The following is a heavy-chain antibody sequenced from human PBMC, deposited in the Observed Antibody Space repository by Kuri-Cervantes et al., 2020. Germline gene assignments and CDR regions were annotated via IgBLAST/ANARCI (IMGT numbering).Heavy chain of an antibody. Sequence: GGSLRLSCAASGFTFSSYSMNWVRQAPGKGLEWVSSISSSSSYIYYADSVKDRFIISRDNAKNSLYLQMNSLRAEDTAVYYCARDCLGPSPFGGGSCYYFDYWGQGTLVTVSS. CDR3: ARDCLGPSPFGGGSCYYFDY. D-gene: IGHD2-15*01. CDR1: GFTFSSYS. CDR2: ISSSSSYI. J-gene: IGHJ4*02. V-gene: IGHV3-21*01.